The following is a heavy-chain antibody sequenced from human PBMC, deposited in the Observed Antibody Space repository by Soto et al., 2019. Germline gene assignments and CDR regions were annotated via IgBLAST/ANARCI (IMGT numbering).Heavy chain of an antibody. J-gene: IGHJ4*02. CDR3: AREDSIIIPAVSDF. CDR1: GFTFHGST. Sequence: GESLKISCVGSGFTFHGSTMHWVRQAPGKGLEWVSSISKSGYTYYSDSVTSRFTISRDNAKNSVSLQMNTLRVEDTAVYYCAREDSIIIPAVSDFWGQGTLVTVSS. CDR2: ISKSGYT. V-gene: IGHV3-21*06. D-gene: IGHD2-2*01.